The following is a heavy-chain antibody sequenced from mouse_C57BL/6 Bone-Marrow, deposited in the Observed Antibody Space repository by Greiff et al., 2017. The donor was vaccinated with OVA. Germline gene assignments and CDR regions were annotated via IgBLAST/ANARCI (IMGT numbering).Heavy chain of an antibody. J-gene: IGHJ3*01. V-gene: IGHV1-64*01. CDR2: IHPNSGST. D-gene: IGHD1-2*01. Sequence: QVQLQQPGAELVKPGASVTLSCKASGYTFTSYWMHWVKQRPGQGLEWIGMIHPNSGSTNYNEKFKSKATLTVDKSSSTAYMQLSSLTSEDSAVYFCARAGFLRPAWFAYWGQGTLVTVSA. CDR3: ARAGFLRPAWFAY. CDR1: GYTFTSYW.